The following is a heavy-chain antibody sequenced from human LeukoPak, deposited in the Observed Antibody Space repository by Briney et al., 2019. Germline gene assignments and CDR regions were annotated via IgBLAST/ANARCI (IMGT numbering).Heavy chain of an antibody. J-gene: IGHJ4*02. CDR1: GFTFSSYA. D-gene: IGHD1-26*01. CDR2: ISGSGGST. CDR3: AKYGWELLKSGRSRIDY. Sequence: GGSLRLSCAASGFTFSSYAMSWVRQAPGKGLEWVSAISGSGGSTYYADSVKGRFTISRDNSKNTLYLQMNRLRAEDTAVYYCAKYGWELLKSGRSRIDYWGQGTLVTVSS. V-gene: IGHV3-23*01.